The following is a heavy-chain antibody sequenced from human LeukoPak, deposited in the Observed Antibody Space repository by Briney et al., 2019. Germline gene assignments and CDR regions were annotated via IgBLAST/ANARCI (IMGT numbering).Heavy chain of an antibody. CDR1: GFTFSGSA. V-gene: IGHV3-73*01. Sequence: PGGSLRLSCAASGFTFSGSAMHWVRQASGKGLEWVGRIRSKANSYATAYAASVKGRFTISRDDSKNTAYLQMNSLKTEDTAVYYCTRHTSASFDIWGQGTMVTVSS. CDR3: TRHTSASFDI. J-gene: IGHJ3*02. CDR2: IRSKANSYAT.